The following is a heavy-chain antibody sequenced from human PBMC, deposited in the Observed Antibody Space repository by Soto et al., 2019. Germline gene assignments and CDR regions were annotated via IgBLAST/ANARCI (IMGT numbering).Heavy chain of an antibody. CDR2: IVVGSGNT. CDR1: GFSFTNSA. Sequence: ASVKVSCKSCGFSFTNSAVQWVRQARRQRLEWIGWIVVGSGNTNYAQKLQGRVTMTTDTSTSTAYMELRSLRSDDTAVYYCARDLNDFWSGHYNGGAEKYYGMDVWGQGTTVTVSS. D-gene: IGHD3-3*01. V-gene: IGHV1-58*01. J-gene: IGHJ6*02. CDR3: ARDLNDFWSGHYNGGAEKYYGMDV.